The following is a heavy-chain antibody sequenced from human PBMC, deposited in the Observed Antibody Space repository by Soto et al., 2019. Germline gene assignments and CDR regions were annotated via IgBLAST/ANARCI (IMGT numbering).Heavy chain of an antibody. J-gene: IGHJ4*02. Sequence: QLQLQESGPGLVKPSETLSLTCTVSGGSISSSSYYWGWIRQPPGKGLEWIGSIYYSGSTYYNPSLKSRLTISVDTSKNQFSLKLSSVTAADPAVYYCATRPIVVVVAATSYFDYWGQGTLVTVSS. CDR3: ATRPIVVVVAATSYFDY. CDR1: GGSISSSSYY. D-gene: IGHD2-15*01. V-gene: IGHV4-39*01. CDR2: IYYSGST.